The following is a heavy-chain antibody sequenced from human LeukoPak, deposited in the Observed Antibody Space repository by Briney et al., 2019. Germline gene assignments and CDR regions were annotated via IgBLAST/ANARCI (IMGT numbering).Heavy chain of an antibody. D-gene: IGHD1-26*01. Sequence: GGSLRLSCAASGFTFSSYAMSWVHQAPGKGLEWVSGISGSDGKTNYADSVKGRFTISRDNSKNTLYLQMNSLRAEDTAVYYCAKGISGAYSPIFNYWGQGTLVTVSS. CDR1: GFTFSSYA. CDR3: AKGISGAYSPIFNY. CDR2: ISGSDGKT. J-gene: IGHJ4*02. V-gene: IGHV3-23*01.